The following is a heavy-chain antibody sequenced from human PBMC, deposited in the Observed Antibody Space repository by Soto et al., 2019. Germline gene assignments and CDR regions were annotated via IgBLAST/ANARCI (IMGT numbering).Heavy chain of an antibody. Sequence: LSLACTVSGRCISSFYWSWIRQPPGTGLEGIGNIFYSGGTNYNPSLKSRVTISVDTSTNQFSLRLSSVTAADTAAYYSASSLSINAHNGPSDCRGTAPLLTVCS. V-gene: IGHV4-59*01. D-gene: IGHD6-6*01. CDR1: GRCISSFY. J-gene: IGHJ4*02. CDR2: IFYSGGT. CDR3: ASSLSINAHNGPSDC.